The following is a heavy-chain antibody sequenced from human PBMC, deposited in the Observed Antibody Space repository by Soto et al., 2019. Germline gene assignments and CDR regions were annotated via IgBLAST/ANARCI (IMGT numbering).Heavy chain of an antibody. CDR2: ISGSGDIT. D-gene: IGHD6-19*01. Sequence: EVQLLESGGGLVQPGGSLRLSCAVSGLTFSSYAMSWVRQAPGKGLEWVSGISGSGDITDYADSVKGRFTISRDNSKNTLYLQMNSLRVEDTAVYYCTKGRQSSGWYAWGQGTLVTVSS. CDR1: GLTFSSYA. CDR3: TKGRQSSGWYA. V-gene: IGHV3-23*01. J-gene: IGHJ5*02.